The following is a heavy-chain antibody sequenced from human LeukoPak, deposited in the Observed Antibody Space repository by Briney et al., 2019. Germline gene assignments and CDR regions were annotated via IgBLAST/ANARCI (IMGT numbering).Heavy chain of an antibody. V-gene: IGHV3-23*01. CDR1: GFTFSTYA. J-gene: IGHJ4*02. Sequence: GGSLRLYCAASGFTFSTYAMSWVRQAPGKGLEWVSAIGDTTYYADSVKGRFTISRDNSKNTLYLQMDNLRAEDAAIYYCAKAYAFVGANYFDYWGQGTLVTVSS. CDR3: AKAYAFVGANYFDY. CDR2: IGDTT. D-gene: IGHD1-26*01.